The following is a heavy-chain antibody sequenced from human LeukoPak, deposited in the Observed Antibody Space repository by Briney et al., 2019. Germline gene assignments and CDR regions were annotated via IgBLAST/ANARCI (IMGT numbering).Heavy chain of an antibody. Sequence: GGSLRLSCAASGFTFSSYAMSRVRQAPGKELEWVSAISGSGGSTYYADSVKGRFTISRDNSKNTLYLQMNSLRAEDTAVYYCAKSYSGSYFRPPFDYWGQGTLVTVSS. CDR1: GFTFSSYA. D-gene: IGHD1-26*01. CDR2: ISGSGGST. CDR3: AKSYSGSYFRPPFDY. V-gene: IGHV3-23*01. J-gene: IGHJ4*02.